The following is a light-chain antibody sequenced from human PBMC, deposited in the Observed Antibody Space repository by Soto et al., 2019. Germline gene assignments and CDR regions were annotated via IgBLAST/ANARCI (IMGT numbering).Light chain of an antibody. J-gene: IGKJ1*01. Sequence: LKKSLGALSLYAGGRATLFCRASERVASNYLAWYQQKPGQAPRLLIYGASSRATGIPDRFSGSGSGTDFTLTISRLEPEDFAVFYCQQYGGSPWTFGQGTKVDI. CDR3: QQYGGSPWT. CDR1: ERVASNY. CDR2: GAS. V-gene: IGKV3-20*01.